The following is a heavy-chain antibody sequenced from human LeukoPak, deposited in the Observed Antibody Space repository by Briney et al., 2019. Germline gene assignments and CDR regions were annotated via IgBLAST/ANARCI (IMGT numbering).Heavy chain of an antibody. CDR3: ARDGELLPPSYVDF. Sequence: GASVKVSCKASGYTLTSYGISWVRQAPGQGIDWMGWISAYNGNTNYAQKLQGRVTMTTDTSTSTAYMELRSLRSDDTAVYYCARDGELLPPSYVDFWGHGTLVTVSS. J-gene: IGHJ4*01. CDR2: ISAYNGNT. CDR1: GYTLTSYG. V-gene: IGHV1-18*01. D-gene: IGHD1-26*01.